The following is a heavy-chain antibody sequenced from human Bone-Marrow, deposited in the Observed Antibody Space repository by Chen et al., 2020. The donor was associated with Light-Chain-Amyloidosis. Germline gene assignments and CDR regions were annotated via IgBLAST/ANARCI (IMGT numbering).Heavy chain of an antibody. Sequence: QVQLVESGGGVVQPGRSLRLSCAASGFIFSNYDIHWVRQAPGKGLEWVALISYDGNNTYYVDSVKGRFTISRDKSKNTLYLQMSSLRPEDTAVYYCAKDRRPYDILTRYYSGFYYYYYGMDVWGQGTSVTVS. CDR1: GFIFSNYD. D-gene: IGHD3-9*01. J-gene: IGHJ6*02. CDR3: AKDRRPYDILTRYYSGFYYYYYGMDV. V-gene: IGHV3-30*18. CDR2: ISYDGNNT.